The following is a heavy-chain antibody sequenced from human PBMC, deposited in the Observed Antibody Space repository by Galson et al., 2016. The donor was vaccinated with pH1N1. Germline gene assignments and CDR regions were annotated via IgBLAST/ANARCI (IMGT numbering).Heavy chain of an antibody. Sequence: ETLSLTCTVSGDSIGTYYWSWIRQSPGKGPEWIGQIHHSGKTGYNPSLEGRLTMSIDTSKNQFSLRLTYVTAADTVVYFCARSYCSGIVCYDLDASDAYWGQGILVTVSS. CDR2: IHHSGKT. V-gene: IGHV4-59*01. CDR3: ARSYCSGIVCYDLDASDAY. J-gene: IGHJ4*02. D-gene: IGHD2-8*02. CDR1: GDSIGTYY.